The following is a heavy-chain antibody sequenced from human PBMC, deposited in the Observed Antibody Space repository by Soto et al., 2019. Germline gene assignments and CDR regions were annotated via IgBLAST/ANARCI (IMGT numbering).Heavy chain of an antibody. J-gene: IGHJ3*02. Sequence: ASVKVSCKASGNTFTSYDINWVRQATGQGLEWMGWMNPNSGNTGYAQKFQGRVTMTRNTSISTAYMELSSLKSEDTAVYYCARGHSSYDAFDIWGQGTMVTVSS. V-gene: IGHV1-8*01. CDR2: MNPNSGNT. CDR1: GNTFTSYD. CDR3: ARGHSSYDAFDI. D-gene: IGHD6-6*01.